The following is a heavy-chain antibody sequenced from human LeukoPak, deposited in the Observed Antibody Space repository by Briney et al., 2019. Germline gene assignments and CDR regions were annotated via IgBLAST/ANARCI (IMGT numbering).Heavy chain of an antibody. CDR1: GGSFSGYY. Sequence: NASETLSLTCAVYGGSFSGYYWSWIRQPPGKGLEWIGEINHSGSTNYNPSLKSRVTISVDTSKNQFSLKLSSVTAADTAVYYCARGARRYCSSTSCYAFDYWGQGTLVTVSS. J-gene: IGHJ4*02. V-gene: IGHV4-34*01. CDR2: INHSGST. D-gene: IGHD2-2*01. CDR3: ARGARRYCSSTSCYAFDY.